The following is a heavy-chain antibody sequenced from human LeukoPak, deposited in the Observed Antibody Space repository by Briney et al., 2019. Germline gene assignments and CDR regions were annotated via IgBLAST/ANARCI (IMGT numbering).Heavy chain of an antibody. D-gene: IGHD1-1*01. Sequence: GGCLRLSCSASGFTFTSHVMRWVRQAPGKGLQYVSGISMNVQTTYYAGSVKGRFTISRDSSKNTVYLQMNSLTAEDTAVYYCVREGLERRTNFDYWGQGTLVSVSS. CDR3: VREGLERRTNFDY. CDR2: ISMNVQTT. J-gene: IGHJ4*02. V-gene: IGHV3-64D*06. CDR1: GFTFTSHV.